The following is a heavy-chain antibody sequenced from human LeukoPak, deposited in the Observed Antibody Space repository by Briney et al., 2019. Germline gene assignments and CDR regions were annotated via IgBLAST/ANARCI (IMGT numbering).Heavy chain of an antibody. CDR2: IRYDGSNK. CDR1: GFTIISYG. CDR3: AKGAYYYDSERFDY. D-gene: IGHD3-22*01. Sequence: GGSLRLSCAASGFTIISYGMHWVRQAPGKGLEWVAFIRYDGSNKYYADSVKGRFTISRDNSKNTLYLQMNSLRAEDTAVYYCAKGAYYYDSERFDYWGQGTLVTVSS. J-gene: IGHJ4*02. V-gene: IGHV3-30*02.